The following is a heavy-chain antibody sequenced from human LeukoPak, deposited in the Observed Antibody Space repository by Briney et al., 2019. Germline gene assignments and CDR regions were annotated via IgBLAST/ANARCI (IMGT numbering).Heavy chain of an antibody. J-gene: IGHJ5*02. Sequence: SSETLSLTCTVSGGSISSYYWSWIRQPPGKGLEWIGYIYYSGSTNYNPSLKSRVTISVDTSKNQFSLKLSSVTAADTAVYYCASTSEGGGWFDPWGQGTLVTVSS. D-gene: IGHD2-15*01. CDR1: GGSISSYY. CDR2: IYYSGST. CDR3: ASTSEGGGWFDP. V-gene: IGHV4-59*01.